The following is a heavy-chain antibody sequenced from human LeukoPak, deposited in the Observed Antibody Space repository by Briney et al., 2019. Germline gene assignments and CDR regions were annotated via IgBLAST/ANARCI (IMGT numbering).Heavy chain of an antibody. V-gene: IGHV4-31*03. J-gene: IGHJ4*02. D-gene: IGHD3-22*01. CDR2: IYYSGST. CDR3: ARGASQNYYDSSGYYY. Sequence: SETLSLTCTVSGGSISSGGYYWSWIRQHPGKGLEWIGYIYYSGSTYYNPSLKSRVTISADTSKNQFSLKLSSVTAADTAVYYCARGASQNYYDSSGYYYWGQGTLVTVSS. CDR1: GGSISSGGYY.